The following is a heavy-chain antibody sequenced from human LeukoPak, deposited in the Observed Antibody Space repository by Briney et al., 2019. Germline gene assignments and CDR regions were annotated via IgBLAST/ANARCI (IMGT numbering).Heavy chain of an antibody. CDR2: ISGSGGST. CDR3: AKDGEGAVANPTNQFDY. CDR1: GFTFSSYA. V-gene: IGHV3-23*01. D-gene: IGHD6-19*01. Sequence: PGGSLRLSCAASGFTFSSYAMSWVRQAPGKGLEWVSAISGSGGSTYYADSVKGRFTISRDNSKNTLYLQMNSLRAEDTAVYYCAKDGEGAVANPTNQFDYWGRGTLVTVFS. J-gene: IGHJ4*02.